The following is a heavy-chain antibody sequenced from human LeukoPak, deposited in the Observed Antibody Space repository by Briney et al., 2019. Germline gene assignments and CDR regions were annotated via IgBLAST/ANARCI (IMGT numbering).Heavy chain of an antibody. CDR3: AKGVPTAKWLFDY. V-gene: IGHV3-7*03. CDR2: IKYDGNEE. J-gene: IGHJ4*02. CDR1: GFTFSSYW. Sequence: GGSLRLSCAASGFTFSSYWMSWMRQAPGKGLEWVANIKYDGNEEYYVDSVRGRFTISRDNAKNSLYLQMNSLRAEDTALYYCAKGVPTAKWLFDYWGQGTLVTVSS. D-gene: IGHD3-22*01.